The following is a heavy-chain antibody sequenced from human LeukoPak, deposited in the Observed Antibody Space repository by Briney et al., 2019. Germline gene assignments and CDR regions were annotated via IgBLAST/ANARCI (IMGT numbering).Heavy chain of an antibody. CDR3: AILGDAYNLDY. CDR1: GGSISTFS. J-gene: IGHJ4*02. V-gene: IGHV4-59*01. CDR2: IYTSGSA. D-gene: IGHD5-24*01. Sequence: SSQTLSLTCTVSGGSISTFSSGWIRQPPGKGLEWIGSIYTSGSANYSPSFKSRVTTSVDTSKNQFSLKLTSVTAADTAVYYCAILGDAYNLDYWGQGTLVTVSS.